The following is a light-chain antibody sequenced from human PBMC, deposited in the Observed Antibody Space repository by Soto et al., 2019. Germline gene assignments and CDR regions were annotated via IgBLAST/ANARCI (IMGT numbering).Light chain of an antibody. Sequence: QSALTQPRSVSGSPGQSVTISCTGTSSDVGGYNYVSWYQQHPDKAPKLMIYDVSKRPSGVPDRFSGSKSGNTASLTISGLQAEDEADYYCCSYAGTYTNYVFGTGTRSPS. CDR2: DVS. CDR1: SSDVGGYNY. V-gene: IGLV2-11*01. J-gene: IGLJ1*01. CDR3: CSYAGTYTNYV.